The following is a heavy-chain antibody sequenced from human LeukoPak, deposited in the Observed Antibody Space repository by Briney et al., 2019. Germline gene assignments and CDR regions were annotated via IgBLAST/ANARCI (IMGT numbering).Heavy chain of an antibody. V-gene: IGHV1-69*01. CDR2: IIPIFGTA. D-gene: IGHD5-18*01. CDR3: ARGSYGRYYFDY. CDR1: GGTFSSYA. J-gene: IGHJ4*02. Sequence: ASVKVSCKASGGTFSSYAISWVRQAPGQGLERMGGIIPIFGTANYAQKFQGRVTITADESTSTAYMELSSLRSEDTAVYYCARGSYGRYYFDYWGQGTLVTVSS.